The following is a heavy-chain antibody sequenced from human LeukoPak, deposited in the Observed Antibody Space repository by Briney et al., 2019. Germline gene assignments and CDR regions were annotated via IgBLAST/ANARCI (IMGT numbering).Heavy chain of an antibody. CDR3: AKSYATADRSGWYPHYDSYYMDV. CDR2: ISWNSDSI. J-gene: IGHJ6*03. CDR1: GFTFDDYA. Sequence: GGSLRLSCAASGFTFDDYAMHWVRQAPGKGLEWLSGISWNSDSIGYADCVKGRFTISRNNAKNTVYLQMNSLRAEDTALYYCAKSYATADRSGWYPHYDSYYMDVWGKGTTVTVSS. D-gene: IGHD6-19*01. V-gene: IGHV3-9*01.